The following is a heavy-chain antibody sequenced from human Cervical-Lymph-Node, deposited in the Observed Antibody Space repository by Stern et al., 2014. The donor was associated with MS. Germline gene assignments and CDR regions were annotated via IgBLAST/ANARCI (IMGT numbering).Heavy chain of an antibody. D-gene: IGHD3-16*01. J-gene: IGHJ6*02. CDR1: GFPFSSYA. CDR2: ISYDGSNK. V-gene: IGHV3-30*01. Sequence: VQLVESGGGVVQPGRSLRLSCAASGFPFSSYAMHWVRQAPGTGLEWVAVISYDGSNKYYADSVKGRFTISRDNSKNTLYLQMNSLRAEDTAVYYCASMRGGMDVWGQGTTVTVSS. CDR3: ASMRGGMDV.